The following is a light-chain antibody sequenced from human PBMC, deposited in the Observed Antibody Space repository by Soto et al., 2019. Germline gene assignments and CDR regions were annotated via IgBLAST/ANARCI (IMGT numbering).Light chain of an antibody. CDR1: HSDVGSYNL. CDR3: CSYEGSFSVI. Sequence: QSALTQPASVSGSPGQSITISCTGTHSDVGSYNLVSWYQQHPGKAPKLIIYEDSKRPSGVSNRFSGSKSGYTASLTISGLEAEDEADYYCCSYEGSFSVIFGGGTKLTVL. CDR2: EDS. V-gene: IGLV2-23*01. J-gene: IGLJ2*01.